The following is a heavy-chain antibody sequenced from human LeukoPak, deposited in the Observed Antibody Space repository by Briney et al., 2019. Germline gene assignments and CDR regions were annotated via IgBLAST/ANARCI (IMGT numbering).Heavy chain of an antibody. J-gene: IGHJ5*02. CDR2: INPNSGGT. CDR3: ARDISSETDNWFDP. V-gene: IGHV1-2*02. D-gene: IGHD3-9*01. CDR1: GYTFTGYY. Sequence: ASVKVSCKASGYTFTGYYMHWVRQAPGQGLEWMGWINPNSGGTNYAQKFQGRVTMTRDTSISTAYMELSGLRSDDTAVYYCARDISSETDNWFDPWGQGTLVTVSS.